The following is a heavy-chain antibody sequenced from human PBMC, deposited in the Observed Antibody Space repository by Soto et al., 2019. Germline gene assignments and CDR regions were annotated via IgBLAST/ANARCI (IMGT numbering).Heavy chain of an antibody. J-gene: IGHJ3*02. CDR2: IKGDGSAK. CDR1: GFTFGNYW. D-gene: IGHD3-22*01. CDR3: ARDVSPGSCGYYLEAFDI. Sequence: EVQLVESGGGLVQPGGSLRLSCAASGFTFGNYWMTWVRQAPGKGLEWVANIKGDGSAKAYLDSVRGRFTVYRDNAENSLFLQMNILRAEDAALYYCARDVSPGSCGYYLEAFDIWGQGTMVTVS. V-gene: IGHV3-7*05.